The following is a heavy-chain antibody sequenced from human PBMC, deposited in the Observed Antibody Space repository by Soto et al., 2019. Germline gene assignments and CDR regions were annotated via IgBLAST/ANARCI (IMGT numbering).Heavy chain of an antibody. CDR1: GFTFSSYD. D-gene: IGHD3-3*01. CDR2: IGTAGDT. Sequence: GGSLRLSCAASGFTFSSYDMHWVRQATGKGLEWVSAIGTAGDTYYPGSVKGRFTISRENAKISLYLQMNSLRAGDTAVYYCARGFTVAGYDFWSGPTLFDYWGQGTLVTVSS. CDR3: ARGFTVAGYDFWSGPTLFDY. J-gene: IGHJ4*02. V-gene: IGHV3-13*01.